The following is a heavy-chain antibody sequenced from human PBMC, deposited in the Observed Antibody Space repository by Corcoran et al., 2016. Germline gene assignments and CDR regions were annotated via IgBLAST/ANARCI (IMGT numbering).Heavy chain of an antibody. D-gene: IGHD2-15*01. V-gene: IGHV5-51*01. CDR3: ARAGYCSGGSCYPYAMDV. J-gene: IGHJ6*02. CDR1: GYSFTRYW. Sequence: EVQLVQSGAEVKKPGESLKISCKGSGYSFTRYWIGWVRQMPGNGLEWMGIIYPGDSDTRYSPSFQGQVTISTDKSISTAYLQWSSLKASDTAMYYCARAGYCSGGSCYPYAMDVWGQGTTVTVSS. CDR2: IYPGDSDT.